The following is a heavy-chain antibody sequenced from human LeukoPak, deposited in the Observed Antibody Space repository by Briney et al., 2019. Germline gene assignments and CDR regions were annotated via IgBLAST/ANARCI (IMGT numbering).Heavy chain of an antibody. CDR3: ATERRYSSGRWDYYFDN. V-gene: IGHV4-34*01. Sequence: SETLSLTCAVYGGSFSAYYWGWIRHPPGKGLEWIGEINHSGGTNYNPTLQSRVTILVDTSKNQFSLRLSSVTAADTAVYYCATERRYSSGRWDYYFDNWGQGILVTVSS. CDR1: GGSFSAYY. D-gene: IGHD6-19*01. J-gene: IGHJ4*02. CDR2: INHSGGT.